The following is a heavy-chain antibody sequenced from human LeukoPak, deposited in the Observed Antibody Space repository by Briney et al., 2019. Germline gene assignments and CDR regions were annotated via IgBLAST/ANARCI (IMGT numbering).Heavy chain of an antibody. J-gene: IGHJ6*02. CDR3: ARAAYCTNGVCSAYYYYGMDV. CDR1: GYTVTSNG. CDR2: ISAYNGNT. V-gene: IGHV1-18*01. D-gene: IGHD2-8*01. Sequence: ASVKVSCKASGYTVTSNGISWVRQAPGQGLEWMGWISAYNGNTNYAQKLQGRVTMTTDTSTSTAYMELRSLRSDDTAVYYCARAAYCTNGVCSAYYYYGMDVWGPGTTVTVSS.